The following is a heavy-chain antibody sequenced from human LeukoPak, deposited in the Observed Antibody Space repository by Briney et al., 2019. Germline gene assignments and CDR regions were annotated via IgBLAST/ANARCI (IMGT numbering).Heavy chain of an antibody. D-gene: IGHD3-22*01. Sequence: SETLSLTCALYGGSFSGYYWSWLRQPPGKGLEWIGTIYYSGRIYYSPSLKSRVTMSVDPSNNQFSLNLRSVTAADTAVYYCARRRYYDGSGYLEWGQGTLLSVSS. CDR3: ARRRYYDGSGYLE. J-gene: IGHJ1*01. CDR2: IYYSGRI. V-gene: IGHV4-34*01. CDR1: GGSFSGYY.